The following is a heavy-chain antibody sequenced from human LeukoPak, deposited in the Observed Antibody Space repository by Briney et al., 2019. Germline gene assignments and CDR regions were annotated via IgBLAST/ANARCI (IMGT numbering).Heavy chain of an antibody. J-gene: IGHJ4*02. D-gene: IGHD3-10*01. Sequence: SETLSLTCAVYGGSFSGYYWSWIRQPPGKGLEWIGEINHSGSTNYNPSLKSRVTISVDTSKNQFSLKLTSVTAADTAVYYCARARDIAVSYFGELLSSETYFDYWGQGTLVIVSS. CDR1: GGSFSGYY. CDR2: INHSGST. V-gene: IGHV4-34*01. CDR3: ARARDIAVSYFGELLSSETYFDY.